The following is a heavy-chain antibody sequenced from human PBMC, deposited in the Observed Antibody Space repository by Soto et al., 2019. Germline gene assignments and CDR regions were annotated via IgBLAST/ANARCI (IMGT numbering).Heavy chain of an antibody. CDR2: INPYNGNT. D-gene: IGHD3-16*01. Sequence: QVQLVQSGAEVKKPGASVKVSCKASGYTFTSYGISWVRQAPGQGLEWMGWINPYNGNTNYAQKLQXXXTXXTDTSTRTAYMELRSLRSDDTAVYYCARDWFGVDYWGQGTLVTVSS. CDR3: ARDWFGVDY. V-gene: IGHV1-18*01. CDR1: GYTFTSYG. J-gene: IGHJ4*02.